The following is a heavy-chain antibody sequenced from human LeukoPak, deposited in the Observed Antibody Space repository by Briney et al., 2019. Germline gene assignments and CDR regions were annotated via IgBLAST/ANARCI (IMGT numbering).Heavy chain of an antibody. V-gene: IGHV1-18*01. CDR2: ISAYNGNT. D-gene: IGHD3-3*01. CDR3: AREQRTYYDFWSGYFMDV. J-gene: IGHJ6*02. CDR1: GYTFTSYG. Sequence: ASVKVSCKASGYTFTSYGISWVRQAPGQGLEGMGWISAYNGNTNYAQKLQGRVTMTTDTSTSTAYMELRSLRSDDTAVYYCAREQRTYYDFWSGYFMDVWGQGTTVTVSS.